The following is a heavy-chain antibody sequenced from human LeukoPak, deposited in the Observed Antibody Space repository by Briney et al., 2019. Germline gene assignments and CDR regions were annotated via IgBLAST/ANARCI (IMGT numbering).Heavy chain of an antibody. J-gene: IGHJ5*02. Sequence: GGSLRLSCAASGFTFSSHWMSWVRQAPGKGLEWVANIKQDGSEKYYVDSVKGRFTISTDIAKRSLYLQMNSLRAEDTAVYYCAGGGSWGQGTLVTVSS. CDR1: GFTFSSHW. CDR3: AGGGS. CDR2: IKQDGSEK. V-gene: IGHV3-7*04.